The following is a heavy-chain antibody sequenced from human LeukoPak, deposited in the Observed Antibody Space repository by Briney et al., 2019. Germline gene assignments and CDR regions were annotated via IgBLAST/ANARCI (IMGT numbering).Heavy chain of an antibody. CDR1: GGSISSYY. V-gene: IGHV4-59*01. Sequence: SETLSLTCTVSGGSISSYYWSWIRQPPGKGLEWIGYIYYSGSTNYNPSLKSRVTISVDTSKNQFSLKLSSVTAADTAVYYCARVTYSSGWYVDWGQGTLVTVSS. CDR2: IYYSGST. D-gene: IGHD6-19*01. CDR3: ARVTYSSGWYVD. J-gene: IGHJ4*02.